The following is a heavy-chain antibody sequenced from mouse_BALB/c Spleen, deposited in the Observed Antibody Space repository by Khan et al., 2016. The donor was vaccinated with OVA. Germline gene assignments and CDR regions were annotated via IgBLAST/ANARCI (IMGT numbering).Heavy chain of an antibody. V-gene: IGHV5-6*01. CDR3: ASHLTGSFAY. CDR2: INSDGYYT. J-gene: IGHJ3*01. D-gene: IGHD4-1*01. Sequence: EVQGVESGGDLMKPGGSLKLSCAASGFTFSAYSMSWVRQTPDKRLEWVASINSDGYYTYYPDSVQGRFTISRNNAKNTLSLQMNSLKSEDTAIYYCASHLTGSFAYWGQGTLVTVAA. CDR1: GFTFSAYS.